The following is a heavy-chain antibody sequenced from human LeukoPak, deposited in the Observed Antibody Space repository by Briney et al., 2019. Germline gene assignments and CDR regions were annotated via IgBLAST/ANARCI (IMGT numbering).Heavy chain of an antibody. D-gene: IGHD2-15*01. CDR1: GFTFSSYA. CDR2: ISYDGSNK. Sequence: GGSLRLSCAASGFTFSSYAMHWVRQAPGKGLEGVAVISYDGSNKYYADSVKGRFTISRDNSKNTLYLQMNSLRAEDTAVYYCARSYLYCSGGSCYLGAYYYYGMDVWGQGTTVTVSS. V-gene: IGHV3-30*04. CDR3: ARSYLYCSGGSCYLGAYYYYGMDV. J-gene: IGHJ6*02.